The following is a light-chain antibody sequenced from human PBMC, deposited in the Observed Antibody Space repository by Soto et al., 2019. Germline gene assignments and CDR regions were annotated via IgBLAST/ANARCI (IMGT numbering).Light chain of an antibody. Sequence: DIQMTQSPSSLSASVGDRVTITCRASQSISSYLNWYQQKPGKAPKFLIYAASSLQSGVPSRFSGSRSGTDSTLTISSLQPEDFATYFCQQTYSTPLTFGGGTKV. J-gene: IGKJ4*01. V-gene: IGKV1-39*01. CDR3: QQTYSTPLT. CDR2: AAS. CDR1: QSISSY.